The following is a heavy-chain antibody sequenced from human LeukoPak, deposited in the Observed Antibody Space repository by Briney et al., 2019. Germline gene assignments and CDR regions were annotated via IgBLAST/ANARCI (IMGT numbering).Heavy chain of an antibody. Sequence: ASVKVSCKASGYTFTSYGISWVRQALGQGLEWMGWISAYNGNTNYAQKLQGRVTMTTDTSTSTAYMELRSLRSDDTAVYYCARRQQLVYPMDVWGQGTTVTVSS. D-gene: IGHD6-13*01. CDR2: ISAYNGNT. V-gene: IGHV1-18*01. CDR1: GYTFTSYG. CDR3: ARRQQLVYPMDV. J-gene: IGHJ6*02.